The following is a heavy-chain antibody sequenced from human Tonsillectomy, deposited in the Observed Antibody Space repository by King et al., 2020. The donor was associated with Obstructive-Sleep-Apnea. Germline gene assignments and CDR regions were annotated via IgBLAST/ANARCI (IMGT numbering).Heavy chain of an antibody. D-gene: IGHD3-9*01. V-gene: IGHV4-4*08. J-gene: IGHJ6*02. CDR3: ARLPDFDWVYGMDV. CDR2: IHSSGRT. CDR1: GDSINNYY. Sequence: VQLQESGPGLVKPSETLSLTCTVSGDSINNYYWSWIRQPPGKGLEWIGHIHSSGRTNYNPSLKSRVTISVDTSKSQFSLKLSPEIAADTAVYFCARLPDFDWVYGMDVWGQGTTVTVSS.